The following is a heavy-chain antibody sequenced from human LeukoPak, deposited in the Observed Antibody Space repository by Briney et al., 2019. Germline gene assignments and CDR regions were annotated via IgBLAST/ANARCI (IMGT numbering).Heavy chain of an antibody. V-gene: IGHV1-2*02. Sequence: APXXXXXWRXXINPXSGGTNYAQKFQRRVTMTRDTSISTAYMELSRLRSDDTAVYYCAREAGPYYYGSGSYYSSNFDYWGQGTLVTVSS. CDR3: AREAGPYYYGSGSYYSSNFDY. CDR2: INPXSGGT. J-gene: IGHJ4*02. D-gene: IGHD3-10*01.